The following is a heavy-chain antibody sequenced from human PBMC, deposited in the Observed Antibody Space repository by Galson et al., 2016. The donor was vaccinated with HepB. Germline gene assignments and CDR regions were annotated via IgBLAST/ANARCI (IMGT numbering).Heavy chain of an antibody. CDR2: ISAYNGNT. CDR3: ARHPNGLWFGPD. D-gene: IGHD3-10*01. CDR1: GYTFTSYG. V-gene: IGHV1-18*01. Sequence: SVKVSCKASGYTFTSYGITWVRQAPGQGLEWMAWISAYNGNTKYAQKFQGRVTITADESTSTAYMELSSLRSEDTAMYFCARHPNGLWFGPDWGQGTLVTVSS. J-gene: IGHJ4*02.